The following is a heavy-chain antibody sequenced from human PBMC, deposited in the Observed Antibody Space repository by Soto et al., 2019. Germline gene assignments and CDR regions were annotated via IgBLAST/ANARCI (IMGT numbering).Heavy chain of an antibody. Sequence: SQTLSLTCTISGDSVSSNRSAWNLIRQSPSRGLEWLGSTYYRSKWYNDYAVSVKSRITINPDTSKNQFSLQLNSVTPEDTAAYYCARTHFDWSVPPNAFDIWGQGTMVTVSS. CDR3: ARTHFDWSVPPNAFDI. J-gene: IGHJ3*02. CDR1: GDSVSSNRSA. CDR2: TYYRSKWYN. V-gene: IGHV6-1*01. D-gene: IGHD3-9*01.